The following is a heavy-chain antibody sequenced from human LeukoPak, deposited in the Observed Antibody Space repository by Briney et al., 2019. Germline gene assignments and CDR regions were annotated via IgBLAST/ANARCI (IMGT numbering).Heavy chain of an antibody. CDR1: GFTVSSNF. D-gene: IGHD7-27*01. V-gene: IGHV3-66*01. CDR3: ARAESGYFDY. CDR2: IYSGGTI. J-gene: IGHJ4*02. Sequence: GGSLRLSCAASGFTVSSNFMSWVRQAPGKGLEWVSVIYSGGTIYYADSVKGRFTISRDNSKNTLYLQMNSLRAEDTAVYYCARAESGYFDYWGQGTLVTVSS.